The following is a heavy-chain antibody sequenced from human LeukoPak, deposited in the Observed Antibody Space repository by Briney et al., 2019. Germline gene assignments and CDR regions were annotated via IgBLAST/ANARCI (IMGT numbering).Heavy chain of an antibody. D-gene: IGHD6-6*01. CDR2: IYYSGNT. CDR3: ARVMAARREDLNWFDP. Sequence: SETLSLTCTVSGGSISSSGSYWGWIRQPPGKGLGWIGSIYYSGNTYNPSLKSRVTISVDTSKNQFSLNLSSVTAADTAVYYCARVMAARREDLNWFDPWGQGTLVIVSS. V-gene: IGHV4-39*07. CDR1: GGSISSSGSY. J-gene: IGHJ5*02.